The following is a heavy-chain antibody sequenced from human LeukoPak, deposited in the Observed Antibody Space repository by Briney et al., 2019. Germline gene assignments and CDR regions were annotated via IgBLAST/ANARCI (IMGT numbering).Heavy chain of an antibody. D-gene: IGHD5-12*01. J-gene: IGHJ5*02. Sequence: ASVTVSCKASGGTFSSYAISWVRQAPGQGLEWMGGIIPIFGTANYAQKFQGRVTITADKSTSTAYMELGSLRSEDTAVYYCAREESGYDSWFDPWGQGTLVTVSS. CDR2: IIPIFGTA. CDR1: GGTFSSYA. V-gene: IGHV1-69*06. CDR3: AREESGYDSWFDP.